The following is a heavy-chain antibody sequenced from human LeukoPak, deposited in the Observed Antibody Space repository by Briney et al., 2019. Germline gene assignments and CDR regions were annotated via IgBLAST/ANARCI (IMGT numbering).Heavy chain of an antibody. CDR3: ATSFRAAGIFDY. CDR1: GYTFNIYY. Sequence: ASVKVSCKASGYTFNIYYLHWVRQAPGKGLEWMGGFDPEDGETIYAQKFQGRVTMTEDTSTDTAYMELSSLRSEDTAVYYCATSFRAAGIFDYWGQGTLVTVSS. CDR2: FDPEDGET. D-gene: IGHD6-13*01. J-gene: IGHJ4*02. V-gene: IGHV1-24*01.